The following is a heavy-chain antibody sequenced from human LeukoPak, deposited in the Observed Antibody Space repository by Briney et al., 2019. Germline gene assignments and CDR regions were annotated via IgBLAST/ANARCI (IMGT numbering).Heavy chain of an antibody. CDR2: ISNRGST. CDR1: AASVSSHF. J-gene: IGHJ6*02. D-gene: IGHD1-26*01. Sequence: SETLSLTRGVSAASVSSHFWSWIRLTSGMGLEWIGYISNRGSTGYNPSLRSRVTISVDAPKNEVSLNVRSVSAADTAVCCCAKDVSGTYYVIDVCGQGRTV. V-gene: IGHV4-59*02. CDR3: AKDVSGTYYVIDV.